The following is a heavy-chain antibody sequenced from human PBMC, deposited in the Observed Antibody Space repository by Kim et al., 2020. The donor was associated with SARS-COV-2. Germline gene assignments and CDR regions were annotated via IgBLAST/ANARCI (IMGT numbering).Heavy chain of an antibody. D-gene: IGHD3-22*01. CDR2: INPSGGST. Sequence: ASVKVSCKASGYTFTSYYMHWVRQAPGQGLEWMGIINPSGGSTSYAQKFQGRVTMTRDTSTSTVYMELSSLRSEDTAVYYCARDLLIATVEGYYGMDVWGQGTTVTVSS. V-gene: IGHV1-46*01. CDR1: GYTFTSYY. J-gene: IGHJ6*02. CDR3: ARDLLIATVEGYYGMDV.